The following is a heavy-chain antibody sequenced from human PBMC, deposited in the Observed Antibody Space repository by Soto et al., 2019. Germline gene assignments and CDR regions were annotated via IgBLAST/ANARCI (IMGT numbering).Heavy chain of an antibody. CDR3: ARDDRYSSGWYSHMYYFDY. D-gene: IGHD6-19*01. Sequence: ASVKVSCKASGYTFTSYGISWGRQAPGQGLERMGWISAYNGNTNYAQKLQGRVTMTTDTSTSTAYMELRSLRSDDTAVYYCARDDRYSSGWYSHMYYFDYWGQGTLVTVSS. V-gene: IGHV1-18*01. CDR2: ISAYNGNT. J-gene: IGHJ4*02. CDR1: GYTFTSYG.